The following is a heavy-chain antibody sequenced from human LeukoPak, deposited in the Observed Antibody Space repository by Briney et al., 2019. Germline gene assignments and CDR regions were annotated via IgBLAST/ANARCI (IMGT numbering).Heavy chain of an antibody. J-gene: IGHJ2*01. V-gene: IGHV1-2*02. Sequence: GASVKVSCKASGYTFTGYYMHWVRQAPGQGLEWMGWINPNSGGTNHAQKFQGRVTMTRDTSISTAYMELSRLRSDDTAVYYCARDLSAARGWAWLWGRGTLVTVSS. CDR3: ARDLSAARGWAWL. CDR1: GYTFTGYY. D-gene: IGHD6-6*01. CDR2: INPNSGGT.